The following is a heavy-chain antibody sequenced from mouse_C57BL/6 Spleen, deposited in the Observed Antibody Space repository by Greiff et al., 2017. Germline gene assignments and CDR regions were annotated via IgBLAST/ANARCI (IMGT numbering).Heavy chain of an antibody. CDR1: GFTFSSYG. CDR2: ISSGGSYT. J-gene: IGHJ4*01. V-gene: IGHV5-6*01. D-gene: IGHD2-4*01. CDR3: ARHDYDVGYYAMDY. Sequence: EVMLVESGGDFVKPGGSLKLSCAASGFTFSSYGMSWVRQTPDKRLEWVATISSGGSYTYYPGSVKGRFTISRDNAKNTLYLQMSSLKSEDTAMYYCARHDYDVGYYAMDYGGQGTSVTVSS.